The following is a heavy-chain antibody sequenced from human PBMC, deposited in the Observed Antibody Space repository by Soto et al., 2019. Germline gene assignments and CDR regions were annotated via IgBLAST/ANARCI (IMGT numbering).Heavy chain of an antibody. CDR3: ASNYYDSSGYSYDAFDI. Sequence: QVQLQESGPGLVKPSETLSLTCTVSGGSISSYYWSWIRQPPGKGLEWIGYIYYSGSTNYNPSLKSRVTISVDTSKNQFSLKLSSVTAADTAVYYCASNYYDSSGYSYDAFDIWGQGTMVTVSS. CDR2: IYYSGST. D-gene: IGHD3-22*01. CDR1: GGSISSYY. V-gene: IGHV4-59*01. J-gene: IGHJ3*02.